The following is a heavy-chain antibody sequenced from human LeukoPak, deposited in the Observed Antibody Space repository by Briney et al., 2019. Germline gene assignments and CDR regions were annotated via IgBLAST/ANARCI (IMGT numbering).Heavy chain of an antibody. J-gene: IGHJ3*02. CDR3: TKSDGYGLIRI. CDR2: IYYSGST. V-gene: IGHV4-59*12. D-gene: IGHD3-10*01. CDR1: GGSITNYY. Sequence: SETLSLTCTVSGGSITNYYWSWIRQPPGKGLEWIGYIYYSGSTKYKSSLKSRVTISVDTSKNQFSLKVISMTAADTAVYYCTKSDGYGLIRICGRGAMVTVSS.